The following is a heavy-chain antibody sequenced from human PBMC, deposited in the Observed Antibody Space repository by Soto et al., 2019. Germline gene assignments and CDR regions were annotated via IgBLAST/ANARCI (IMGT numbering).Heavy chain of an antibody. Sequence: QVQLVESGGGVVQPGRSLRLSCAASGFTFSSYGMHWVRQAPGKGLEWVAVIWYDGSNKYYADSVKGRFTISRDNSKNTLYLRMNSLRAEDTAVYYCARDRSHDVIAAAARSWVNYYYYGMDVWGQGTTVTVSS. CDR1: GFTFSSYG. CDR3: ARDRSHDVIAAAARSWVNYYYYGMDV. V-gene: IGHV3-33*01. J-gene: IGHJ6*02. CDR2: IWYDGSNK. D-gene: IGHD6-13*01.